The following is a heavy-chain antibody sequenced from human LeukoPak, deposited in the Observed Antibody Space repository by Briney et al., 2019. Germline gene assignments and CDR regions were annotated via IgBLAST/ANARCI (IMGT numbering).Heavy chain of an antibody. Sequence: GASVKVSCKASGYTFTGYYMHWVRQAPGQGLEWMGWINPNSGGTNYAQKFQGRVTMTEDTSTDTAYMKLSSLRSEDTAVYYCATVPAPSSGWYDWGQGTLVTVSS. CDR3: ATVPAPSSGWYD. J-gene: IGHJ4*02. CDR1: GYTFTGYY. V-gene: IGHV1-2*02. CDR2: INPNSGGT. D-gene: IGHD6-19*01.